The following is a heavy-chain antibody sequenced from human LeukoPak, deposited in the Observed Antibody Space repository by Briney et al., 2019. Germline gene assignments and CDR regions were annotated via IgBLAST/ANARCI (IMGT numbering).Heavy chain of an antibody. J-gene: IGHJ3*02. CDR3: ARGRLKNDAFDI. D-gene: IGHD3-22*01. V-gene: IGHV1-69*05. Sequence: ASVKVSCKASGGTFCSYAISWVRQAPGQGLEWMGRIIPIFGTANYARKFQGRVTITTDESTSTAYMELSSLRSEDTAVYYCARGRLKNDAFDIWGQGTMVTVSS. CDR2: IIPIFGTA. CDR1: GGTFCSYA.